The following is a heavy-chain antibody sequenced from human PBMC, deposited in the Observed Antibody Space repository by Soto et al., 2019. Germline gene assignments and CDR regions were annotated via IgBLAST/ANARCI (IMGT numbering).Heavy chain of an antibody. CDR1: GFTFSSYG. V-gene: IGHV3-30*18. J-gene: IGHJ4*02. D-gene: IGHD2-21*02. CDR2: ISYDGSNK. Sequence: QVQLVESGGGVVQPGRSLRLSCAASGFTFSSYGMHWVRQAPGKGLEWVAVISYDGSNKYYADSVKGRFTISRDNSKNTLYLQMNSLRAEDPAVYYCANTFVVVTAHDYWGQGTLVTVSS. CDR3: ANTFVVVTAHDY.